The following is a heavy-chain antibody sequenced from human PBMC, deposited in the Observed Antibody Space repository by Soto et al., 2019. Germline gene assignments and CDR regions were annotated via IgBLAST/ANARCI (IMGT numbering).Heavy chain of an antibody. CDR1: GYTFTSFG. CDR3: ARGGAPHES. Sequence: QVQLVQSGAAVKETGASVKVSCKASGYTFTSFGISWVRQAPGQGLEWMGWISLYNGNTNLAQKFQGRLIMTTDASTNTAYMELRSLTSDDTAVYFCARGGAPHESWGPGSLVTVSS. CDR2: ISLYNGNT. J-gene: IGHJ5*02. V-gene: IGHV1-18*01.